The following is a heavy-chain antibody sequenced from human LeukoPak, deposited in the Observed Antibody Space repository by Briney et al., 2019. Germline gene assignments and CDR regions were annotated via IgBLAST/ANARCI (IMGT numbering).Heavy chain of an antibody. CDR3: AKAGYCSGTTCYPPPMDDS. V-gene: IGHV3-23*01. D-gene: IGHD2-2*01. Sequence: PGGSLRLSCAASGFTFINYAMSWVRQAPGKGLEWVSGISGSGYNTYYADSVKGRFTVSRDNSKNTLYLQMNGLRAEDTAVYYCAKAGYCSGTTCYPPPMDDSWGQGILVTVSS. CDR2: ISGSGYNT. J-gene: IGHJ5*01. CDR1: GFTFINYA.